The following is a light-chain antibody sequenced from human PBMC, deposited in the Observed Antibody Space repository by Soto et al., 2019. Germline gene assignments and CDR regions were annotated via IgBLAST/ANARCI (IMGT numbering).Light chain of an antibody. J-gene: IGKJ5*01. CDR2: FGS. CDR3: MQALQSLT. V-gene: IGKV2-28*01. CDR1: QSLLYNNTYNY. Sequence: EIVMTQSPLTLPVTPGEPASISCRSSQSLLYNNTYNYLDWCVQKPGQSPQLLIYFGSNRAPGVPDRFSGSGSGTDFTLKINRVEAEDVGTYYCMQALQSLTFGQGTRLEIQ.